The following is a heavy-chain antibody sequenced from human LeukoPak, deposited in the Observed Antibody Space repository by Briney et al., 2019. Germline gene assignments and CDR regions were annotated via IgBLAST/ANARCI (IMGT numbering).Heavy chain of an antibody. CDR2: INTNTGNP. J-gene: IGHJ5*02. CDR3: ARGDSVYYYDSSGLP. D-gene: IGHD3-22*01. Sequence: ASVKVSCKASGYTFTSYPMNWVRQAPGQGLEWMGWINTNTGNPTYAQGFTGRFVFSLDTSVSTAYLQISSLKAEDTAVYYCARGDSVYYYDSSGLPWGQGTLVTVSS. CDR1: GYTFTSYP. V-gene: IGHV7-4-1*02.